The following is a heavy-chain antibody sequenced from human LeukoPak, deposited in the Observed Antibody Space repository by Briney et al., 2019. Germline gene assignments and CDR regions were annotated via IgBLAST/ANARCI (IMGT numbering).Heavy chain of an antibody. CDR2: IYYSGST. CDR3: ARVPQTIAAAGPIYYYYYYMDV. D-gene: IGHD6-13*01. V-gene: IGHV4-39*07. Sequence: PSETLSLTCTVSGGSISSSSYYWGWIRQPPGKGLEWIGSIYYSGSTYYNPSLKSRVTISVDTSKNQFSLKLSSVTAADTAVYYCARVPQTIAAAGPIYYYYYYMDVWGKGTTVTASS. CDR1: GGSISSSSYY. J-gene: IGHJ6*03.